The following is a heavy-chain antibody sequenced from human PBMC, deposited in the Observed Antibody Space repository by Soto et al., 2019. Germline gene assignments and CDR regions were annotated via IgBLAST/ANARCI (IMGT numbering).Heavy chain of an antibody. CDR1: VYSFTSYW. CDR2: IYPGDSDT. J-gene: IGHJ4*02. V-gene: IGHV5-51*01. CDR3: ARHDQYSSPPGIDD. D-gene: IGHD6-6*01. Sequence: PXESLKISLQGSVYSFTSYWIGWVRQMPGKGLGWMGIIYPGDSDTRYSPSFQGQVTISADKSISTAYLQWRSLKASDTAMYYCARHDQYSSPPGIDDWGQGTLVTVSS.